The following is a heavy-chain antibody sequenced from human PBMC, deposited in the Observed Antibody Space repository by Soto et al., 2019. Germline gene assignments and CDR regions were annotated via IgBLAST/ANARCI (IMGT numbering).Heavy chain of an antibody. D-gene: IGHD2-8*02. CDR3: AIVGGVSGNFDD. J-gene: IGHJ4*02. CDR1: GFTFSNYW. V-gene: IGHV3-74*01. CDR2: INGDGSFT. Sequence: EVQLVESGGGLVQPGVSLRLSCGASGFTFSNYWMHWVRQAPGEGLVWVSRINGDGSFTRFADSVKGRFTISRDNAKNTLYLQMNSLIVDDTAVYYCAIVGGVSGNFDDWGQGTLVTGSS.